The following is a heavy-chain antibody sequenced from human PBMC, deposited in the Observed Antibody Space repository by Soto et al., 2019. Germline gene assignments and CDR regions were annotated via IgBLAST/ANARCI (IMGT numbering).Heavy chain of an antibody. CDR1: GFSFSSYW. Sequence: GGSLTLSCAASGFSFSSYWMHWVRQTPEKGLVWVSHIDSDGSSTTYADSVKGRFTISRDNAKNTLYLQMNSLRAEDTAVYYCAKGVPGIAVAGTGYFQHWGQGTLVTVSS. J-gene: IGHJ1*01. D-gene: IGHD6-19*01. V-gene: IGHV3-74*01. CDR3: AKGVPGIAVAGTGYFQH. CDR2: IDSDGSST.